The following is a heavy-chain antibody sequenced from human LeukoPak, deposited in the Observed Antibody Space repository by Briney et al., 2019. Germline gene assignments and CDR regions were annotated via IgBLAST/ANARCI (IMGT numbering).Heavy chain of an antibody. CDR2: MYHSGST. D-gene: IGHD6-19*01. CDR1: GYSIRSGYY. CDR3: ARSAGYSSGWFKRGYFDY. J-gene: IGHJ4*02. V-gene: IGHV4-38-2*02. Sequence: SETMSLTCTVSGYSIRSGYYWGWIRQPPGKGLEWIGSMYHSGSTNYNPSLKSRVTISVDTSKNQFSLKLSSVTAADTAVYYCARSAGYSSGWFKRGYFDYWGQGTLVTVSS.